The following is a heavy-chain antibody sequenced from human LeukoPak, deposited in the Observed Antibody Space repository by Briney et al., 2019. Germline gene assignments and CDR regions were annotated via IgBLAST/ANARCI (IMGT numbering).Heavy chain of an antibody. D-gene: IGHD6-13*01. CDR1: GYTFTGYY. Sequence: ASVKVSCKASGYTFTGYYMHWVRQAPGQGLEWMGWTNPNSGGTNYAQKFQGRVTMTRDTSISTAYMELSRLRSDDTAVYYCARSWEYSSSPDAFDIWGQGTMVTVSS. CDR2: TNPNSGGT. J-gene: IGHJ3*02. CDR3: ARSWEYSSSPDAFDI. V-gene: IGHV1-2*02.